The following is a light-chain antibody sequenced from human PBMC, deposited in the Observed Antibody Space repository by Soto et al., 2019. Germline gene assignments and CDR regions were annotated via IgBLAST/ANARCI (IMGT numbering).Light chain of an antibody. Sequence: SYELTQPPSVSVAPGQTASITCGGNNIGSKSVHWYQQKPGQAPVLVVYDDRDRPSGIPERFSGSNSGNTATLTISRVEAGDEADYFCQVWDSSSGVIFGGGTKVTVL. J-gene: IGLJ2*01. CDR1: NIGSKS. V-gene: IGLV3-21*02. CDR2: DDR. CDR3: QVWDSSSGVI.